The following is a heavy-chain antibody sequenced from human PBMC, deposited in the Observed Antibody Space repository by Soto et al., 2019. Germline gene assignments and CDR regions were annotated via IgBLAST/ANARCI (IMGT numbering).Heavy chain of an antibody. CDR2: IYYTGST. Sequence: QVQLQESGPGLVKPSETLSLTCTVSGGSISSDYWMWIRQPPGKGLEWIGYIYYTGSTNYNPSLKSRATISLETSKNQFSLKLNSVTAADTALYYCARWNIRRFDSWGQGTLVTVSS. CDR1: GGSISSDY. D-gene: IGHD1-1*01. CDR3: ARWNIRRFDS. J-gene: IGHJ4*02. V-gene: IGHV4-59*08.